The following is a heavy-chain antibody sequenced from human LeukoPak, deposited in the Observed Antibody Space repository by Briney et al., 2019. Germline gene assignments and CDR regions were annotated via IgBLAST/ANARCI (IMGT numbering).Heavy chain of an antibody. CDR2: ISYDGSNK. D-gene: IGHD5-18*01. CDR3: ASTAMAPY. CDR1: GFTFSSYA. J-gene: IGHJ4*02. Sequence: PGGSLRLSCAASGFTFSSYAMHWVRQAPGKGLEWVAVISYDGSNKYYADSVKGRFTISRDNSKKKLYLQMNSLRAEDTAVYYCASTAMAPYWGQGTLVTVSS. V-gene: IGHV3-30-3*01.